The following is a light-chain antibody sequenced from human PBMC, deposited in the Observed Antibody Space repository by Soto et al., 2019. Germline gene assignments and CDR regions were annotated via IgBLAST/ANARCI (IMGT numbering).Light chain of an antibody. CDR3: QQYGSSPGT. V-gene: IGKV3-20*01. CDR2: GAS. CDR1: QSVSSY. Sequence: EIVLTQSPATLSLSPGERVTLSCRASQSVSSYLAWNQQKPGQAPRLLIYGASNRATGIPPRFSGSGSGTDFTLTISSLEPEDFAVYYCQQYGSSPGTFSQGTKVDI. J-gene: IGKJ1*01.